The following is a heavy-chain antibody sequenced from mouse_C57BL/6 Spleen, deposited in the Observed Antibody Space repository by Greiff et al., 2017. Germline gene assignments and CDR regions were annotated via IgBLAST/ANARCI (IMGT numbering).Heavy chain of an antibody. V-gene: IGHV1-82*01. D-gene: IGHD2-10*01. J-gene: IGHJ1*03. CDR1: GYAFTSSW. CDR2: LHPGDGGT. CDR3: AKSRDLPYYFDF. Sequence: VQLEEPGPELVKPGASVKFSCKASGYAFTSSWMHWVKQRPGQGLEWIGRLHPGDGGTNYNGKFKGKATLTADKSSSTAYMQLSSLTSEDSAVYCCAKSRDLPYYFDFWGTGTPVTVSS.